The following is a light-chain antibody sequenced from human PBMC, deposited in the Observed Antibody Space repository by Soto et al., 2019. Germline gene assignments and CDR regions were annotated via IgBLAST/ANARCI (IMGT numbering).Light chain of an antibody. V-gene: IGLV1-44*01. CDR2: SNH. J-gene: IGLJ3*02. Sequence: QAVVTQPPSASGTPGQRVTISCSGSSSNIGSNTVNWYQQLPGTAPKLLIYSNHQRPSGVPDRFSGSESGTSASLAISGLQSEDEADYYCATWDDSLNGWVFGGGTKLTVL. CDR3: ATWDDSLNGWV. CDR1: SSNIGSNT.